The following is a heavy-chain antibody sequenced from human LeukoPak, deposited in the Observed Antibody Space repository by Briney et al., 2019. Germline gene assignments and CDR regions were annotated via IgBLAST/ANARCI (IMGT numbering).Heavy chain of an antibody. D-gene: IGHD3-9*01. Sequence: SETLSLTCTVSGYYISNGYFWGWIRQPPGKGLEWIGSIYYSGSTYYNPSLKSRVTISVDTSKNQFSLKLSSVTAADTAVYYCAREVLGYDILTGARSFDYWGQGTLVTVSS. CDR2: IYYSGST. CDR1: GYYISNGYF. J-gene: IGHJ4*02. CDR3: AREVLGYDILTGARSFDY. V-gene: IGHV4-38-2*02.